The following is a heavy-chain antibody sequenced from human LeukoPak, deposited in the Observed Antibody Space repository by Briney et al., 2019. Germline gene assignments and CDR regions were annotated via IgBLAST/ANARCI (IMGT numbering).Heavy chain of an antibody. CDR1: GFIFGKYA. D-gene: IGHD1-1*01. J-gene: IGHJ4*02. CDR3: ACLDDYGDY. Sequence: PGGSLRLSCVGSGFIFGKYAMTWVRQAPGKGLEWVAVISYDGSNKYYADSVKGRFTISRDNSKNTLYLQMNSLRAEDTAVYYCACLDDYGDYWGQGTLVTVSS. CDR2: ISYDGSNK. V-gene: IGHV3-30-3*01.